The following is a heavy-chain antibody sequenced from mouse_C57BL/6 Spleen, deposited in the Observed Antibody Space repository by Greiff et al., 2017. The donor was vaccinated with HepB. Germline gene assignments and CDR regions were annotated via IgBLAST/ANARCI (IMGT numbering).Heavy chain of an antibody. CDR2: IWSGGST. D-gene: IGHD2-1*01. CDR3: ARNSDYGNSYYFDY. J-gene: IGHJ2*01. CDR1: GFSLTSYG. V-gene: IGHV2-2*01. Sequence: QVQLQQSGPGLVQPSQSLSITCTVSGFSLTSYGVHWVRQSPGKGLEWLGVIWSGGSTDYNAAFISRLSISKDNSKSQVFFKMNSLQADDTAIYYCARNSDYGNSYYFDYWGQGTTLTVSS.